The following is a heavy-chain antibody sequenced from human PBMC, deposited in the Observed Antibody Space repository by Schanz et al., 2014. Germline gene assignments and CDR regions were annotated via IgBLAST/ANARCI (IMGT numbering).Heavy chain of an antibody. CDR3: ARDASSSDYHLAH. J-gene: IGHJ4*02. CDR1: GFNSDDYA. D-gene: IGHD3-22*01. CDR2: IPWNGAAI. Sequence: VQVVESGGGLVQPGGFLRLSCTASGFNSDDYAMHWVRQAPGKGLEWVSNIPWNGAAIGYAGSVRGRFTISRDSAKNSLYLEMNSLRVEDTAFYYCARDASSSDYHLAHWGQGTLVTVSS. V-gene: IGHV3-9*02.